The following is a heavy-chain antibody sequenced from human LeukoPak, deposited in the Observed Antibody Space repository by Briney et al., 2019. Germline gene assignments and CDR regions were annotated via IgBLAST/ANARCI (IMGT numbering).Heavy chain of an antibody. Sequence: SETLSLTCTVSGGSISSYYWSWIRQPPGKGLEWIGYIYYSGSTNYNPSLKSRVTISVDTSKNQFSLKLSSVTAADTAVYYCARDYYDSSGYNDYWGQGTLVTVSS. CDR3: ARDYYDSSGYNDY. D-gene: IGHD3-22*01. J-gene: IGHJ4*02. CDR2: IYYSGST. CDR1: GGSISSYY. V-gene: IGHV4-59*01.